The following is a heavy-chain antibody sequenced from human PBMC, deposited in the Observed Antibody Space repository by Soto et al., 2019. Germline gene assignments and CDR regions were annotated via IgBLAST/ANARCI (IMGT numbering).Heavy chain of an antibody. J-gene: IGHJ6*02. Sequence: GASVKVSCKASGYSFSNYYIYWVRQAPGQGLEWMGIINPSDGSTGYIQKFQGRVTMTRDTSTSTVYMELSSLRSEDTAVYYCARDLNGGGGMGTYNHYYGMDVWGQGTTVTVSS. CDR1: GYSFSNYY. D-gene: IGHD3-16*01. CDR2: INPSDGST. CDR3: ARDLNGGGGMGTYNHYYGMDV. V-gene: IGHV1-46*01.